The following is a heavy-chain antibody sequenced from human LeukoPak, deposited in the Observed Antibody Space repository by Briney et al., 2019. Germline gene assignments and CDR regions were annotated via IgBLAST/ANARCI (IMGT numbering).Heavy chain of an antibody. J-gene: IGHJ4*02. Sequence: GGSLRLSCAASGFTFSKYAMHWVRQAPGKGLEWVAVMSYDGSDKYYADSVKGRFTISRDNAKNSLYLQMNSLRAEDTAVYYCARDPYSGSYSDFDYWGQGTLVTVSS. CDR2: MSYDGSDK. D-gene: IGHD1-26*01. V-gene: IGHV3-30*04. CDR3: ARDPYSGSYSDFDY. CDR1: GFTFSKYA.